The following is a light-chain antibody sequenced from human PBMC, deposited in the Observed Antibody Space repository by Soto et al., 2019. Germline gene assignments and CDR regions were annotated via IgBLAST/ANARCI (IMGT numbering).Light chain of an antibody. CDR2: GAS. V-gene: IGKV3-15*01. CDR1: QSIRSN. Sequence: EIVMTQSPATLSVSPGERATLSCRASQSIRSNLAWYQQKPGQAPRLLIFGASTRATGVPDRFSGSGSGTDSTLTISSLQSEDFAVYYCQQYNIWPPLTFGGGTAVEIK. CDR3: QQYNIWPPLT. J-gene: IGKJ4*01.